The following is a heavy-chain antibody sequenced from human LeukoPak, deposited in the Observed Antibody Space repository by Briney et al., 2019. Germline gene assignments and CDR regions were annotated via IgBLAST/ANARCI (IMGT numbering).Heavy chain of an antibody. J-gene: IGHJ4*02. CDR2: IIPIFGTA. D-gene: IGHD3-22*01. V-gene: IGHV1-69*06. CDR3: ARGRDSSDYYFDY. Sequence: SVKVSCKASGYTFSGYYIHWVRQAPGQGLEWMGGIIPIFGTANYAQKFQGRVTITADKSTSTAYMELSSLRSEDTAVYYCARGRDSSDYYFDYWGQGTLVTVSS. CDR1: GYTFSGYY.